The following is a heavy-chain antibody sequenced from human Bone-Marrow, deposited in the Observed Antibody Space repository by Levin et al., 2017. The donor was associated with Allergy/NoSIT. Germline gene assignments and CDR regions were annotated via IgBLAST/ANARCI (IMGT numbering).Heavy chain of an antibody. CDR3: ARGSGGYYYLAATDS. D-gene: IGHD3-10*01. Sequence: SQTLSLTCSVSGASVRSGSYYWGWIRQFPGKGLEWIGYIYYTATTYYNPSLKSRLTMSLDTSKNELTLNLKSVTAADTAVYYCARGSGGYYYLAATDSWGQGTLVTVSS. J-gene: IGHJ4*02. CDR1: GASVRSGSYY. V-gene: IGHV4-31*03. CDR2: IYYTATT.